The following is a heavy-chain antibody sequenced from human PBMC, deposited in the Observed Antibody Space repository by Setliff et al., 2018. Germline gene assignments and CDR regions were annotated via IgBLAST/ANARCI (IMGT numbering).Heavy chain of an antibody. CDR3: VREGVDTRSSTDYRYYMDV. Sequence: SVKVSCKVSGGAFTSHGVSWVRQAPGQGLEWMGGTIPIFGTTDYAQKFQGRVTIITDDSTSTAFMQLSSLTPEDTAVYYCVREGVDTRSSTDYRYYMDVWGKGTTVTVSS. V-gene: IGHV1-69*05. D-gene: IGHD5-18*01. CDR2: TIPIFGTT. J-gene: IGHJ6*03. CDR1: GGAFTSHG.